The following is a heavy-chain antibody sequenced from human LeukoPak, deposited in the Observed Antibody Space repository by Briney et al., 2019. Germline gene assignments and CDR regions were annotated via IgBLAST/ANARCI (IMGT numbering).Heavy chain of an antibody. D-gene: IGHD3-10*01. CDR2: MYSGGNT. CDR3: ARGGPGVFAY. Sequence: PGGSLRLSCAASGFTFSNAWMTWVRQAPGKGLEWLSVMYSGGNTYYAASVEGRFTISRDNSKNTVYLQMNSLRAEDTAVYFCARGGPGVFAYWGQGTLVTVSS. CDR1: GFTFSNAW. V-gene: IGHV3-53*01. J-gene: IGHJ4*02.